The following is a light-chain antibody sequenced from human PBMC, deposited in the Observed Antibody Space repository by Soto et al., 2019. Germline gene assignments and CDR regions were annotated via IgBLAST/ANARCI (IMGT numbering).Light chain of an antibody. V-gene: IGKV3-11*01. CDR3: QQGSNWPPFT. CDR2: DAS. J-gene: IGKJ4*01. Sequence: EIVLTQSPATLSLSPGERATLSCRASQSVSSYLAWYQQKPGQAPRLLIYDASIRATGIPARFSGSGSGTDFTLTVSSLQSEDFAVDYCQQGSNWPPFTFGGGTRVEIK. CDR1: QSVSSY.